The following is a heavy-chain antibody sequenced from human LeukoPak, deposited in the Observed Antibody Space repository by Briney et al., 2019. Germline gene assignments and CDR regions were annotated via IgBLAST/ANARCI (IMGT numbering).Heavy chain of an antibody. CDR1: GFTISSYG. Sequence: GGSLRLSCAASGFTISSYGMHWVRQAPGKGLEWVAVIWYDGSNKYYADSVKGRFTISRDNSKNTLYLQMNSLRAEDTAVYYCAKDPPYCGGDCYYDYWGQGTLVTVSS. V-gene: IGHV3-33*06. J-gene: IGHJ4*02. CDR2: IWYDGSNK. CDR3: AKDPPYCGGDCYYDY. D-gene: IGHD2-21*02.